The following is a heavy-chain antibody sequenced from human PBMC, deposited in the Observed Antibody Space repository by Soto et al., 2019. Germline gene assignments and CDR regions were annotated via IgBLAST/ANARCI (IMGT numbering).Heavy chain of an antibody. Sequence: GESLKISCRTSGYRFTSYWIAWVRQMPGKGLEWMGIIFPSDPGTRYSPSFQGQVTISADRSTSTVFLQWASLKASDTAVYFCARKDKSGYFNWFDPWGQGTLVTVSS. CDR3: ARKDKSGYFNWFDP. CDR1: GYRFTSYW. J-gene: IGHJ5*02. D-gene: IGHD3-22*01. V-gene: IGHV5-51*01. CDR2: IFPSDPGT.